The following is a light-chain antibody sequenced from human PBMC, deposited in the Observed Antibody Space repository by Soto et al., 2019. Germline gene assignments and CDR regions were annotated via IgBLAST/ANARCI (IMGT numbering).Light chain of an antibody. CDR3: FSYTNSLTHG. CDR1: SGDVGAYSY. Sequence: QSALTQPASVSGSPGQSITISCSGTSGDVGAYSYLSWYQQHPGKAPKLMIYEVSNRPSGISNRFSGSKSGNTASLTISGLQAEDEADYYCFSYTNSLTHGFGTGSKLTVL. CDR2: EVS. J-gene: IGLJ1*01. V-gene: IGLV2-14*01.